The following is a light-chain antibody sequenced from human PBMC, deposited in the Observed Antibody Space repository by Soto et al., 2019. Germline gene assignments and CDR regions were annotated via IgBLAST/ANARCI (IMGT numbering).Light chain of an antibody. J-gene: IGKJ1*01. V-gene: IGKV1-5*01. Sequence: DIQMTQSPSTLSAHVGDIVTFTCRASQSISTWLAWYPQKPGKAPKLLIYDASSLQSDVPSRFNGSGSGTEFTLTITALQTDDFASYYCQQYMNYATFGQGTKVEIE. CDR2: DAS. CDR3: QQYMNYAT. CDR1: QSISTW.